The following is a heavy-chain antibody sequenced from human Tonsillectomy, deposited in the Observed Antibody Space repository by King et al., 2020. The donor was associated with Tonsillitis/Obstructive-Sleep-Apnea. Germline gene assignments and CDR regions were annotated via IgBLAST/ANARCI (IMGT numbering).Heavy chain of an antibody. Sequence: QLQESGPGLVKPSQTLSLTCTVSGGSISSGGYYWSWIRQHPGKGLEWIGYIYYSGSTYYNPSLQSRVTISVDTSKNQFSLKLSSVTAADTAVYYCARLGNWGYDILTGLDYWGQGTLVTVSS. CDR2: IYYSGST. CDR3: ARLGNWGYDILTGLDY. J-gene: IGHJ4*02. V-gene: IGHV4-31*03. CDR1: GGSISSGGYY. D-gene: IGHD3-9*01.